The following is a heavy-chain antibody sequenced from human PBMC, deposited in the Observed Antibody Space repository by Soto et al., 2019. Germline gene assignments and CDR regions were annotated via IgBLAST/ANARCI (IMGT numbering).Heavy chain of an antibody. CDR1: GYTFSSYG. CDR2: ISPDDGNT. D-gene: IGHD3-22*01. V-gene: IGHV1-18*01. Sequence: QVQLVQSGGEVKKPGASVKVSCKASGYTFSSYGINWVRQAPGQGLEWLGWISPDDGNTKYAQILQGRVSMTTDTSTKTDYMEVRSLRSDDTAVYYCARGGYYDSSGSRNYHYYGMNVWGQGTTVTVSS. CDR3: ARGGYYDSSGSRNYHYYGMNV. J-gene: IGHJ6*02.